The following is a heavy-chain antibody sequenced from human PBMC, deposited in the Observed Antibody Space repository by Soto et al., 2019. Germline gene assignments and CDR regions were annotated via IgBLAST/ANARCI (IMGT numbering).Heavy chain of an antibody. J-gene: IGHJ4*02. CDR3: AREVTGTDFDY. CDR2: IHPSNGYT. Sequence: RASVKVSCKASGYTFTSYFMHWVRQAPGQGLEWLGIIHPSNGYTIYAQKFQGRVTITGDTSTSTVYMELSSLRSDDTAMYYCAREVTGTDFDYWGQGTLVTVSS. CDR1: GYTFTSYF. V-gene: IGHV1-46*01. D-gene: IGHD7-27*01.